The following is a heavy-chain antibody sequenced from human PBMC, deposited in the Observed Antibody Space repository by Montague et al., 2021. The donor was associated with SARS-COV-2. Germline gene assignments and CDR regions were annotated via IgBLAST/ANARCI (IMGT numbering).Heavy chain of an antibody. V-gene: IGHV4-34*01. CDR3: ARGARQGYGFRLGSFDY. J-gene: IGHJ4*02. CDR2: MNNSGST. CDR1: GGSFSGHY. Sequence: SETLSLTCAVYGGSFSGHYWNWICQRQGKGMEWIGEMNNSGSTNNNQSLKSRVTMSVDTSKNKFSLKLSSGTAADTAVYYCARGARQGYGFRLGSFDYWGQGTLVTVSS. D-gene: IGHD3-10*01.